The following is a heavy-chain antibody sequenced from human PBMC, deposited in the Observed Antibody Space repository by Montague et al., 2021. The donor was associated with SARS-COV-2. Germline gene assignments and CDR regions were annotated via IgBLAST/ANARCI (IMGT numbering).Heavy chain of an antibody. V-gene: IGHV4-39*01. CDR2: IYYNGST. Sequence: SETLSLTCTVSGGSIISSNYYWGWIRQPPGKGLEWIGNIYYNGSTYYYPSLKSRVTISSDTSKNQFSLKLRSVTAADTAVYYCARHVGDWSIGVVPSWFDHWGQGTLVTVSS. CDR1: GGSIISSNYY. D-gene: IGHD2-2*01. J-gene: IGHJ5*02. CDR3: ARHVGDWSIGVVPSWFDH.